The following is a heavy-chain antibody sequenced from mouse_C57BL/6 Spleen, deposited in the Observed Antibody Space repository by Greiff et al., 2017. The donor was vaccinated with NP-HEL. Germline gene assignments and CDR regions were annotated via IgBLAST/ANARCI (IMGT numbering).Heavy chain of an antibody. V-gene: IGHV1-26*01. Sequence: VQLKQSGPELVKPGASVKISCKASGYTFTDYYMNWVKQSHGKSLEWIGDINPNNGGTSYNQKFKGKATLTVDKSSSTAYMELRSLTSEDSAVYYCARCDSYYGSSYDYAMDYWGQGTSVTVSS. CDR2: INPNNGGT. J-gene: IGHJ4*01. D-gene: IGHD1-1*01. CDR3: ARCDSYYGSSYDYAMDY. CDR1: GYTFTDYY.